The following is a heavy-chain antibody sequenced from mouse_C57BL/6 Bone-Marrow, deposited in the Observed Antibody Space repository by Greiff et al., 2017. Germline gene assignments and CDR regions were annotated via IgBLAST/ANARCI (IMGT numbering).Heavy chain of an antibody. V-gene: IGHV1-50*01. D-gene: IGHD2-3*01. CDR1: GYTFTSYW. Sequence: QVQLQQPGAELVKPGASVKLSCKASGYTFTSYWMQWVKQRPGQGLEWIVGIDPSASYTNYNQKFKGKATLTVDTSSSTAYMQLSSLTSEDSAFYYCASIYDGYWSYWGQGTTLTVSS. J-gene: IGHJ2*01. CDR2: IDPSASYT. CDR3: ASIYDGYWSY.